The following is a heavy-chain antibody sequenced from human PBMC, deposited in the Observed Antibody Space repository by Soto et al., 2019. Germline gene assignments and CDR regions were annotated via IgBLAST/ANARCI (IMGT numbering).Heavy chain of an antibody. CDR1: GFTFSSSA. CDR2: IDVGSANA. V-gene: IGHV1-58*01. D-gene: IGHD3-10*01. Sequence: GASVKVSCKTSGFTFSSSAVHWVRQARGHRLQWIGWIDVGSANANYAHMLQERVTISRDMSTSTAYMELSSLRPEDTAVYYCARGPLLWGDVWGQGTTVTVSS. CDR3: ARGPLLWGDV. J-gene: IGHJ6*02.